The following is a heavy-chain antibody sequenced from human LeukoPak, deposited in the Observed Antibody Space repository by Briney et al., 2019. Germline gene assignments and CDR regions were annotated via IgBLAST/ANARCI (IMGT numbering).Heavy chain of an antibody. D-gene: IGHD5-18*01. CDR1: GFTFSSYA. J-gene: IGHJ4*02. Sequence: GGSLRLSCAASGFTFSSYAMSWVRQAPGKGLEWVSAISGSGGSTYYADSVKGRFTISRDNSKNTLYLRMNSLRAEDTAVYYCAKVPGYSYSYYFDYWGQGTLVTVSS. CDR3: AKVPGYSYSYYFDY. CDR2: ISGSGGST. V-gene: IGHV3-23*01.